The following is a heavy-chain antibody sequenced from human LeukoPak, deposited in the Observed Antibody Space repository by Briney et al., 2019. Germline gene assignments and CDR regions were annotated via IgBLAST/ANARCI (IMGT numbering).Heavy chain of an antibody. CDR3: ARRPKPSGFRGIAARRSEYYFDY. CDR2: INHGAGT. V-gene: IGHV4-34*01. J-gene: IGHJ4*02. CDR1: GGTFSGYY. D-gene: IGHD6-6*01. Sequence: SETLSFNCAVDGGTFSGYYWGWIGQPPGKGLEWIVEINHGAGTNSKPSLRSLVTIAVDTSKNQSSLKLSSPPAADTAVYYCARRPKPSGFRGIAARRSEYYFDYWGQGTLVTVSS.